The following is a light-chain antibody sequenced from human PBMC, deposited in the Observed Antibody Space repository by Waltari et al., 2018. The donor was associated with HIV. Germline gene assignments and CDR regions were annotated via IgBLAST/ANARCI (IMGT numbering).Light chain of an antibody. CDR1: QGISSY. CDR2: AAS. J-gene: IGKJ3*01. Sequence: DIQLTQSPSFLSASVGDRVTITCRASQGISSYLAWYQQKPGNAPKLLIYAASTLQSGVPSRFSGSGSGTEFTLTISSLQPEDFATYYCQQLNSYPPLTFGPGTKVDIK. V-gene: IGKV1-9*01. CDR3: QQLNSYPPLT.